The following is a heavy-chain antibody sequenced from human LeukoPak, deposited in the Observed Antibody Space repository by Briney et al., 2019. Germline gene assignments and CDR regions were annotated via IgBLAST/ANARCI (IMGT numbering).Heavy chain of an antibody. CDR2: IFYTGST. CDR1: GDSISTTRYH. D-gene: IGHD6-19*01. J-gene: IGHJ3*02. V-gene: IGHV4-39*01. Sequence: SETLSLTCAVSGDSISTTRYHWGWIRQPPGKGLEWMASIFYTGSTYYNSSLKSRVTISVDTSKNQFSLKLSSVTAADTAVYYCARPHRDSSGWRDAFDIWGQGTMVTVSS. CDR3: ARPHRDSSGWRDAFDI.